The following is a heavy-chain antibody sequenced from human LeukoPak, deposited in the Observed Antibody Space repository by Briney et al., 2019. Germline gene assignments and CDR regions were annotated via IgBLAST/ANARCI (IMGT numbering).Heavy chain of an antibody. J-gene: IGHJ6*02. D-gene: IGHD3-3*01. V-gene: IGHV4-34*01. Sequence: SETLSLTCAVYGGSFSGYYWSWIRQPPGKGLEWIGEINHSGSTNYNPSLKSRVTISVDTSKNQFSLKLSSVTAADTAVYYCARVKEFWSGSGMDVWGQGTTVTVSS. CDR2: INHSGST. CDR1: GGSFSGYY. CDR3: ARVKEFWSGSGMDV.